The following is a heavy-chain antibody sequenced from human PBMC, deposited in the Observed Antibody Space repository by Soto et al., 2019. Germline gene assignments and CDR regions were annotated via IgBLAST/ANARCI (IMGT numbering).Heavy chain of an antibody. J-gene: IGHJ6*02. V-gene: IGHV3-7*04. CDR2: IKQDGSEK. D-gene: IGHD3-10*01. CDR3: ARVHIVAGSAFYFAMDV. Sequence: GVSLRLSCAASGFTFSSYWMSWVRQAPGKGLEWVANIKQDGSEKYYVDSVKGRFTISRDNAKNSLYRQMRSLRADDTAVYCCARVHIVAGSAFYFAMDVWGPGTAVTVSS. CDR1: GFTFSSYW.